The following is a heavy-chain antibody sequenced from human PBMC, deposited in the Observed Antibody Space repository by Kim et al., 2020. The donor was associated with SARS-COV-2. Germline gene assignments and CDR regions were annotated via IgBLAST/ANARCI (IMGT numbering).Heavy chain of an antibody. Sequence: GGSLRLSCAASGFTFNTYAMNWVRQAPGKGLEWVSAISGSGGQIYYADSVKGRFTISRDSSNNTLFLQMDSLRAEDTAVYYCAKGEWWCQTTAPFDPWGQGTLVTVSS. V-gene: IGHV3-23*01. J-gene: IGHJ5*02. CDR2: ISGSGGQI. CDR3: AKGEWWCQTTAPFDP. D-gene: IGHD2-21*01. CDR1: GFTFNTYA.